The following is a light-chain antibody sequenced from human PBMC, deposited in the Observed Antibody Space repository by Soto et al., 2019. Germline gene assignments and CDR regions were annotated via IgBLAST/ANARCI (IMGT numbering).Light chain of an antibody. CDR2: DAS. J-gene: IGKJ5*01. V-gene: IGKV3-11*01. CDR1: QSITNY. Sequence: IVLKKSEATLLLYQGESASLSCRARQSITNYLAGYQQKPGQAPRLLIYDASNRATGIPARFSGSGSGTGFTLTIVCLEPEDFAVYYCQRRSNWPITFGQGTRLEIK. CDR3: QRRSNWPIT.